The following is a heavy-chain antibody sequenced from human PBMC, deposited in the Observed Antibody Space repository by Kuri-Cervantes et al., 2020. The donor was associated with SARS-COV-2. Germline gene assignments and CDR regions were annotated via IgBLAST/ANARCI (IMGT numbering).Heavy chain of an antibody. CDR3: AKGDSSGYYSSFEC. V-gene: IGHV3-9*01. CDR1: GFPFDDYA. Sequence: SLKISCVASGFPFDDYAMHWVRQTPGKGLEWVSGMSWNSNNIGYADSVKGRFTVSRDNARNSLYLQMNSLRPEDTAFYYCAKGDSSGYYSSFECWGQGTLVTVSS. D-gene: IGHD3-22*01. CDR2: MSWNSNNI. J-gene: IGHJ4*02.